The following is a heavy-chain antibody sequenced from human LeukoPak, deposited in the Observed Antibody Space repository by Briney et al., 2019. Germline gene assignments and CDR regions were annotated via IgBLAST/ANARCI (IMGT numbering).Heavy chain of an antibody. D-gene: IGHD3-10*01. V-gene: IGHV3-30*04. Sequence: GGSLRLSCAASGFTFSSYAMHWVRQAPGKGLEWVAVISYDGSNKYYADSVKGRFTISRDNAKNSLYLQMNSLRVEDTAIYYCAKVAHYYYGSESYYFFEHWGQGTPVTASS. CDR3: AKVAHYYYGSESYYFFEH. CDR2: ISYDGSNK. CDR1: GFTFSSYA. J-gene: IGHJ4*02.